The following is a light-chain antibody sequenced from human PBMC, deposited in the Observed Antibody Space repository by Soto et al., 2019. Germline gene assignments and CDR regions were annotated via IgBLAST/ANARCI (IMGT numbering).Light chain of an antibody. Sequence: DIQMTQSPSTLSASAGDRVTITCRASQSINRWLAWYQQKPGKAPKLLINDASSLESGVPSRFSGSGSGTEFNLTISSLQPDDFATYYCQQFHSFPITFGQGTRLDVK. CDR1: QSINRW. CDR2: DAS. V-gene: IGKV1-5*01. CDR3: QQFHSFPIT. J-gene: IGKJ5*01.